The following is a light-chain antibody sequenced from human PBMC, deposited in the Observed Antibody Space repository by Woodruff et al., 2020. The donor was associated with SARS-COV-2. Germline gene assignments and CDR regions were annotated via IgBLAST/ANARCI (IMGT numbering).Light chain of an antibody. CDR2: GNS. J-gene: IGLJ3*02. V-gene: IGLV1-40*01. Sequence: VTISCTGSSSNNGAGYDVHWYQQLPGTAPKLLIYGNSNRPSGVPDRFSGSKSGTSASLAITGLQAEDEADYYCQSYDSSLSGSRVFG. CDR3: QSYDSSLSGSRV. CDR1: SSNNGAGYD.